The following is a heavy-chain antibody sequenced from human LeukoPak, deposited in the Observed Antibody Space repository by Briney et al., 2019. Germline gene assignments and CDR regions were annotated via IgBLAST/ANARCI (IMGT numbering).Heavy chain of an antibody. D-gene: IGHD6-19*01. V-gene: IGHV3-23*01. Sequence: GGSLRLSCAASGFTFSSYAMSWVRQAPGKGLEWVSAISGSGGSTYYADSVKGRFTISRDNSKNTLYLQMNSLRAEDTAVYYCAKDFGSSSGFTGDYWGQGTLVTVSS. J-gene: IGHJ4*02. CDR3: AKDFGSSSGFTGDY. CDR1: GFTFSSYA. CDR2: ISGSGGST.